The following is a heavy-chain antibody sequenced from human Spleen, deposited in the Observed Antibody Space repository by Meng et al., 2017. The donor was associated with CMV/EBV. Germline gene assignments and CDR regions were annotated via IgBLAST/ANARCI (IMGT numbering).Heavy chain of an antibody. Sequence: ASVKVSCKASGFTLANFGVTWVRQAPGQGLEFMGWISDYNGNTNYAQKLQGRVTMTTDTSTNTAYMELRSLRSDDTAVYYCARSSAPDRWAYYYGMDVWGQGTTVTVSS. CDR1: GFTLANFG. CDR3: ARSSAPDRWAYYYGMDV. V-gene: IGHV1-18*01. J-gene: IGHJ6*02. CDR2: ISDYNGNT. D-gene: IGHD3-10*01.